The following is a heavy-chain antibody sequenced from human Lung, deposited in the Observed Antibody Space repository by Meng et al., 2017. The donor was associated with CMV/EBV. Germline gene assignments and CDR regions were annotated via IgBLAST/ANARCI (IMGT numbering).Heavy chain of an antibody. Sequence: SVXVSXXASGYTFTSYGISWVRQAPGQGLEWMGWISAYNGNTNYAQKFQGRVIMTTDTFTSTAYMELRSLRSDDTAVYYCARDWELVTHGGDYWGQGTLVTVSS. CDR3: ARDWELVTHGGDY. CDR2: ISAYNGNT. D-gene: IGHD3-10*01. J-gene: IGHJ4*02. V-gene: IGHV1-18*01. CDR1: GYTFTSYG.